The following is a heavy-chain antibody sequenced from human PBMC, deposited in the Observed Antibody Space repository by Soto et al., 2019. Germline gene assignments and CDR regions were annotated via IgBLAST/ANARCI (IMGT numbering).Heavy chain of an antibody. J-gene: IGHJ4*02. D-gene: IGHD6-13*01. CDR3: AGGAAADYFDY. CDR2: IYSSGST. V-gene: IGHV4-61*02. CDR1: GGSISSGDYY. Sequence: PSETLSLTCTVSGGSISSGDYYWSWIRQPAGKGLEWIGRIYSSGSTLYNPSLKSRVTMSVDTSKNQFSLKLSSVTAADTAVYYCAGGAAADYFDYWGQGTRVTVSS.